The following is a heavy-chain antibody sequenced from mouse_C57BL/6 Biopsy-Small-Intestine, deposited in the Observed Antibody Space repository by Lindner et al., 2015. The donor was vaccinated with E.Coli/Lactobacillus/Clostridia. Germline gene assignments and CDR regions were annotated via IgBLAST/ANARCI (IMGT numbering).Heavy chain of an antibody. Sequence: VQLQESGPELVKPGASVKISCKASGYAFSSSWMNWVKQRPGKGLEWIGRIYPGDGDTNYNGKFRGKATLTADTSSSTANMQLSSLTSEDSAVYYSARGSLLLSPFDYWGQGTTLTVSS. CDR2: IYPGDGDT. V-gene: IGHV1-82*01. D-gene: IGHD2-1*01. CDR3: ARGSLLLSPFDY. CDR1: GYAFSSSW. J-gene: IGHJ2*01.